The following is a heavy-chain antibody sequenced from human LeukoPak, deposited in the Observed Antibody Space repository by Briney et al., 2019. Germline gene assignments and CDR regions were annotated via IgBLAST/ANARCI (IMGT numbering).Heavy chain of an antibody. CDR3: ARSRPYCSSTSCSPRLNWFDP. D-gene: IGHD2-2*01. Sequence: GASVEVSCKASGYTFTSYYMHWVRQAPGQGLEWMGIINPSGGSTSYAQKFQGRVTMTRDTSTSTVYMELSSLRSEDTAVYYCARSRPYCSSTSCSPRLNWFDPWGQGTLVTVSS. J-gene: IGHJ5*02. V-gene: IGHV1-46*01. CDR1: GYTFTSYY. CDR2: INPSGGST.